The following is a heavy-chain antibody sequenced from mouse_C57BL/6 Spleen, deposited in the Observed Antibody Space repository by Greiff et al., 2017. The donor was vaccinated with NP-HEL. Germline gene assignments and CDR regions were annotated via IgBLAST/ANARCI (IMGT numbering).Heavy chain of an antibody. CDR2: INPGSGGT. CDR3: GLTGTAYFDY. D-gene: IGHD4-1*01. CDR1: GYAFTNYL. V-gene: IGHV1-54*01. Sequence: QVQLQQSGAELVRPGTSVKVSCKASGYAFTNYLIEWVKQRPGQGLEWIGVINPGSGGTNYNEKFKGKATLTADKSSSTAYMQLSSLTSEDSAVYFCGLTGTAYFDYGGQGTTRTVSS. J-gene: IGHJ2*01.